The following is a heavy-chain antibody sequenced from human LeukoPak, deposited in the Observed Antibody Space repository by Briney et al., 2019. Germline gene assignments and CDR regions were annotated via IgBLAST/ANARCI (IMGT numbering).Heavy chain of an antibody. CDR2: LYYSGST. J-gene: IGHJ5*02. D-gene: IGHD6-13*01. V-gene: IGHV4-59*01. CDR1: GGSISSYY. Sequence: QPSETLSLTCTVSGGSISSYYWSWIRQPPGKGLEWIGYLYYSGSTNYNPSLKSRVTISVDTSKNQFFLKLSSVTAADTAVYYCARAVSSSWYGNWFDPWGQGTLVTVSS. CDR3: ARAVSSSWYGNWFDP.